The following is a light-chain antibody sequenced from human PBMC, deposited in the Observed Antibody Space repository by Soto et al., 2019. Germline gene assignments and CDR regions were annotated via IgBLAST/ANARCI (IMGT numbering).Light chain of an antibody. CDR1: QGISSY. CDR3: QQLNNFPRT. J-gene: IGKJ1*01. Sequence: DIQLTQSPSFLPASVGDRVTITCRASQGISSYLAWYQQRPGKAPKLLMYGASTLQSGVPSRFSGSASGTTFTLTNNNLHPEYFATYYCQQLNNFPRTFGQGTTVE. CDR2: GAS. V-gene: IGKV1-9*01.